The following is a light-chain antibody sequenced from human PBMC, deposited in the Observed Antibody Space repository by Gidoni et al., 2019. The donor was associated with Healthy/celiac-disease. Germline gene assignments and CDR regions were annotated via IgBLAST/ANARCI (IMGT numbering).Light chain of an antibody. CDR1: QGISSY. J-gene: IGKJ1*01. CDR2: AAS. CDR3: QQYYSYPRT. V-gene: IGKV1-8*01. Sequence: AIRMTQSPSSFSASTGDRVTITCRGSQGISSYLAWYQQKPGKAPKLLIDAASTLQSGVPSRFSGSGSGTDFTLTSSCQQSEDFATYYWQQYYSYPRTFGQGTKVEIK.